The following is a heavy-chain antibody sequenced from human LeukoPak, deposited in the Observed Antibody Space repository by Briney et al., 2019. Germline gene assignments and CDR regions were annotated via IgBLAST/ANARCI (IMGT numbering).Heavy chain of an antibody. CDR3: ARPGQDYGSGSNSYYFDY. CDR1: GGSISSSSYY. D-gene: IGHD3-10*01. Sequence: KTSETLSLTCTVSGGSISSSSYYWGWIRQPPGKGLEWFGSIYYSGSTYYNPSLKSRVTISVDTSKNQFSLKLSSVTAADTAVYYCARPGQDYGSGSNSYYFDYWGQGTLVTVSS. J-gene: IGHJ4*02. V-gene: IGHV4-39*01. CDR2: IYYSGST.